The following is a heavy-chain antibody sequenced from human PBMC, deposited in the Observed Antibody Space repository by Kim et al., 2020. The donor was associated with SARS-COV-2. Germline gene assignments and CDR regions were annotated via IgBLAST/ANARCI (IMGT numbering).Heavy chain of an antibody. CDR3: ARDTIGGGSGSYYNGPDLKYYYYYYGMDV. CDR2: ISYDGSNK. CDR1: GFTFSSYA. V-gene: IGHV3-30*04. J-gene: IGHJ6*02. D-gene: IGHD3-10*01. Sequence: GGSLRLSCAASGFTFSSYAMHWVRQAPGNGLEWVAVISYDGSNKYYADSVKGRFTISRDNSKNTLYLQMNSLRAEDTAVYYCARDTIGGGSGSYYNGPDLKYYYYYYGMDVWGQGTTVTVSS.